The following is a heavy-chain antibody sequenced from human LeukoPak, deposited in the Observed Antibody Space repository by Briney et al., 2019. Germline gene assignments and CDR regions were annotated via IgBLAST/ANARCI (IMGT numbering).Heavy chain of an antibody. D-gene: IGHD6-13*01. V-gene: IGHV4-4*02. CDR1: GGSISSSNW. CDR2: IYHSGST. J-gene: IGHJ4*02. Sequence: SGTLSLTCAVSGGSISSSNWWSWVRQPPGKGLEWIGEIYHSGSTNYNPSLKSRVTISVDTSKNQFSLKLSSVTAADTAVYYCARDRPGGSSLDYWGQGTLVTVSS. CDR3: ARDRPGGSSLDY.